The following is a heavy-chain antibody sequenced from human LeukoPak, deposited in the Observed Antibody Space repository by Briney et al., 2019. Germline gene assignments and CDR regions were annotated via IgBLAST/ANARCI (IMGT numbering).Heavy chain of an antibody. CDR1: GFTFGNYW. CDR2: IKLDGSEK. CDR3: ARDQYDTWSRRGNFDS. Sequence: TGGSLRLSCVASGFTFGNYWMSWVRQAPGKGLEWVANIKLDGSEKNYVDSVKGRFTISRDNTKNSLYLQMNSLRVEDTAVFYCARDQYDTWSRRGNFDSWGQGTLVIVSS. J-gene: IGHJ4*02. D-gene: IGHD3-3*01. V-gene: IGHV3-7*03.